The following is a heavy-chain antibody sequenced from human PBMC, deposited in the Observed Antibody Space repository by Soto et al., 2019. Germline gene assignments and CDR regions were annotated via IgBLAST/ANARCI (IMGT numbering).Heavy chain of an antibody. CDR1: GYTFTSYS. Sequence: QVQLVQSGAEVKKPGASVKVSCKASGYTFTSYSITWVRQAPGQGLEWMGWISAHNSTTKYAQKLQGMVTMTSDTATSTAYLEVRSLRSHATAVYYCARDTAMVLPDAWSQGTPVTVSS. V-gene: IGHV1-18*01. D-gene: IGHD5-18*01. CDR3: ARDTAMVLPDA. J-gene: IGHJ4*02. CDR2: ISAHNSTT.